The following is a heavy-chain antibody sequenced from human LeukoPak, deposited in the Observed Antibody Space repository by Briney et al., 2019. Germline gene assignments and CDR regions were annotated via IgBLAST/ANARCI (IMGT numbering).Heavy chain of an antibody. Sequence: GGSLRLSCAASGFIFSNYAMHWVRQAPGKGLEWVAVNSYAGSNKYYADSVKGRFTISRDNSKDTLYLQMNSLRAEDTAVYYCAREAGDFTYGIDVWGQGTAVTVSS. J-gene: IGHJ6*02. D-gene: IGHD4-17*01. CDR1: GFIFSNYA. CDR3: AREAGDFTYGIDV. CDR2: NSYAGSNK. V-gene: IGHV3-30*04.